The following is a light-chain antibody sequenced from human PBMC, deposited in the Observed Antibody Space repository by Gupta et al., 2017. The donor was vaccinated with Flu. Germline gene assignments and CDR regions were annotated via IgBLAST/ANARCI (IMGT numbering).Light chain of an antibody. CDR2: DVN. J-gene: IGLJ3*02. Sequence: QSGSTSGTGTSSDGGGYNYGSWYQQRPGKGPRFMIYDVNKRPSGVPDRFSGSKSGNTASLTISGLQAEDEADYYCCSYAGKSWVFGGGTKLTVL. CDR1: SSDGGGYNY. V-gene: IGLV2-11*01. CDR3: CSYAGKSWV.